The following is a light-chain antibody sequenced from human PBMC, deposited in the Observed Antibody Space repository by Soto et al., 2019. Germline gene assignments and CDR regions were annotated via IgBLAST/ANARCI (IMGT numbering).Light chain of an antibody. CDR3: QQANSFFPLT. Sequence: DVQMTQSPSSVSASVGDRVSITCRASQGISSWFAWYQQKPGKAPKVLIYAASTLQSGVPSRFSRSGSGTDFPLTISSLQPEDFATYYCQQANSFFPLTFGPGTKVDI. J-gene: IGKJ3*01. CDR1: QGISSW. V-gene: IGKV1-12*01. CDR2: AAS.